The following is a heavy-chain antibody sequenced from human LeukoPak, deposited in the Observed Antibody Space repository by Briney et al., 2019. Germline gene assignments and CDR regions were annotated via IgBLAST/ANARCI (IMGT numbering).Heavy chain of an antibody. CDR1: GGSFSGYY. J-gene: IGHJ5*02. Sequence: SETLSLTCAVYGGSFSGYYWSWIRQPPGKGLEWIGEINHSGSTNYNPSLKRRVTISVDTSKNQFSLKLSSVTAAATAVYYCARGRSFTIWGNWFDPWGQGTLVTVSS. D-gene: IGHD3-3*01. CDR2: INHSGST. V-gene: IGHV4-34*01. CDR3: ARGRSFTIWGNWFDP.